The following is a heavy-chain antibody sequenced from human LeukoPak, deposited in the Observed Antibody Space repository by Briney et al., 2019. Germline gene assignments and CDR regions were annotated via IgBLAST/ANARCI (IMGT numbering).Heavy chain of an antibody. V-gene: IGHV4-61*08. Sequence: PSETLSLTCSVSGGSVSGGDYYWSWIRQPPGKGLEWIGYMYDSGSTIYNPSLKNRVAISADTSKNQFSLNLNSVTAADTAVYFCSSSIFRLVIPDNWGQGTLVTVSS. CDR1: GGSVSGGDYY. CDR2: MYDSGST. D-gene: IGHD3-3*01. CDR3: SSSIFRLVIPDN. J-gene: IGHJ4*02.